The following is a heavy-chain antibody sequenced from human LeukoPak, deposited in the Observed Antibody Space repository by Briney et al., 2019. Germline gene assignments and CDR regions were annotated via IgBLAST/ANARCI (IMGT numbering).Heavy chain of an antibody. V-gene: IGHV3-15*01. CDR3: TTEPYSSGYYYLDY. Sequence: KPGGSLRLSCAASGFTFSNAWMSWVRQAPGKGLEWVGRIKSKTDGGTTDYAAPVKGRFTISRDDSKNTLYLQMNGLKTEDTAVYYCTTEPYSSGYYYLDYWGQGTLVTVSS. CDR2: IKSKTDGGTT. J-gene: IGHJ4*02. D-gene: IGHD3-22*01. CDR1: GFTFSNAW.